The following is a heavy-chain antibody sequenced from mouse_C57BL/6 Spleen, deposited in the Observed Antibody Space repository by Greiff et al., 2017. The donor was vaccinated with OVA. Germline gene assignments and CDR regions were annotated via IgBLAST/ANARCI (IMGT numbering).Heavy chain of an antibody. Sequence: QVQLKESGPGLVAPSQSLSITCTVSGFSLTSYGVHWVRQPPGKGLEWLVVIWSDGSTTYYSALKSRLSISKDNSNSQVFLKMNSLKTDDTAMYYVARHASNLDYYAMDYWGQGTSVTVSS. J-gene: IGHJ4*01. CDR1: GFSLTSYG. V-gene: IGHV2-6-1*01. CDR3: ARHASNLDYYAMDY. D-gene: IGHD2-5*01. CDR2: IWSDGST.